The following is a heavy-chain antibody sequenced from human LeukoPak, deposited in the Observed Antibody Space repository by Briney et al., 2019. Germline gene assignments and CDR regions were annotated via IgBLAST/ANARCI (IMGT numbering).Heavy chain of an antibody. V-gene: IGHV6-1*01. CDR1: GDSVSSNTAA. D-gene: IGHD3-3*01. CDR3: ARDPSDDQGFDC. Sequence: SQTLSLTRAISGDSVSSNTAAWYWIRQSPSRGLEWLGRTYYRSKWTYEYAESVRSRITINVDTSKNRFSLHLNSVTPEDTAVYYCARDPSDDQGFDCWGQGTLVTVSS. CDR2: TYYRSKWTY. J-gene: IGHJ5*01.